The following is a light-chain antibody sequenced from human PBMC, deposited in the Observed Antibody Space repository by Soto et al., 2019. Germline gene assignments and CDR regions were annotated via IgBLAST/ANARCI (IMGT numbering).Light chain of an antibody. CDR2: TAS. Sequence: AIRMTQSPSSLSASTGDRVTITCRASQGISSYLAWYQQKPGKAPNLLIHTASTLQGGVPSRFSGSGSGTEFTLTISSLQPEDFATYYCQQRNSYPITFGQGTRLEIK. CDR3: QQRNSYPIT. J-gene: IGKJ5*01. CDR1: QGISSY. V-gene: IGKV1-8*01.